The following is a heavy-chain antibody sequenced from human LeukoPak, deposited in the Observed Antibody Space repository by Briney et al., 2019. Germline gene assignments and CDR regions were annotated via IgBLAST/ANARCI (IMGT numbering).Heavy chain of an antibody. V-gene: IGHV4-34*01. CDR2: INHSGST. D-gene: IGHD6-13*01. J-gene: IGHJ5*02. CDR1: GGSFSGYY. Sequence: SETLSLTCAVYGGSFSGYYWSWIRQPPGKGLEWIGEINHSGSTNCNPSLKSRVTISVDTSKNQFSLKLSSVTAADTAVYYCARGRSLRFGQLGLGRWFDPWGQGTLVTVSS. CDR3: ARGRSLRFGQLGLGRWFDP.